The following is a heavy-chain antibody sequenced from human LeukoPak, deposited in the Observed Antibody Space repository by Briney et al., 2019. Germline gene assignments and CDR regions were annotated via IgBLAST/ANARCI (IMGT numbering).Heavy chain of an antibody. Sequence: GGSLRLSCAGSGFTFSSYNMNWVRQAPGKGLEWVSSISGSSGYIYYADSVKGRFTISRGNAKNSLYLQMNSLRAEDTAVYYCARDRITVAATETSFDYWGQGTLVTVSS. CDR3: ARDRITVAATETSFDY. CDR1: GFTFSSYN. V-gene: IGHV3-21*01. D-gene: IGHD6-19*01. CDR2: ISGSSGYI. J-gene: IGHJ4*02.